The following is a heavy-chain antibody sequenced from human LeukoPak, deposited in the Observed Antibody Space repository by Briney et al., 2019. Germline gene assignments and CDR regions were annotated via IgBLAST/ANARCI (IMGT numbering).Heavy chain of an antibody. CDR1: GYTLTSYA. Sequence: ASVKVSCKASGYTLTSYAMHWVRQAPGQRLEWMGWINAGNGNTKYSQKFQGRVTITADESTSTAYMGLSSLRSEDTAVYYCARDFSGTDYWGQGTLVTVSS. CDR3: ARDFSGTDY. J-gene: IGHJ4*02. V-gene: IGHV1-3*01. CDR2: INAGNGNT.